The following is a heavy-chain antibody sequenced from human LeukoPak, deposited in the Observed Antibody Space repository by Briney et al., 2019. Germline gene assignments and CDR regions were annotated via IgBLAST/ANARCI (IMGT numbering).Heavy chain of an antibody. Sequence: PGGSLRLSCAASGFTFSVAAMTWVRQAQGKGLEWVSLIGASGESTYYADSVKGRLTISRDNSKNTLSLQMNSLRVEDTAMYFCAKDIQLSTWGLGTMVTVSS. D-gene: IGHD5-24*01. J-gene: IGHJ3*01. V-gene: IGHV3-23*01. CDR2: IGASGEST. CDR3: AKDIQLST. CDR1: GFTFSVAA.